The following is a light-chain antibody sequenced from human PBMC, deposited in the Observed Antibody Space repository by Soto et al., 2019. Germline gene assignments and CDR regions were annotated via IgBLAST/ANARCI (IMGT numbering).Light chain of an antibody. CDR3: NSYTSSNHYV. CDR1: SSDVGAHNF. J-gene: IGLJ1*01. Sequence: QSALTQPASVSGSPGQAITISCSGSSSDVGAHNFVSWYQHHPGKAPKLMIYEVSNRPSGVSNRFSGSKSGNTASLTISGLQAEDEAPYYCNSYTSSNHYVLGTGTKVT. V-gene: IGLV2-14*01. CDR2: EVS.